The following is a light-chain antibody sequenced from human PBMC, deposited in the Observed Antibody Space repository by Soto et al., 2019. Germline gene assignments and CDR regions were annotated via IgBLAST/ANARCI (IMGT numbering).Light chain of an antibody. J-gene: IGKJ2*01. V-gene: IGKV1-13*02. Sequence: AIPLTQSPSSLSASVGDRVTITCRASQGISSSLAWYQQKPGKVPKLLIYDASSLDSGVPSRFSGSGSGTEFTLTISSLQPEDFATYYCQHFNGYPYTFGQGTKLEIK. CDR2: DAS. CDR3: QHFNGYPYT. CDR1: QGISSS.